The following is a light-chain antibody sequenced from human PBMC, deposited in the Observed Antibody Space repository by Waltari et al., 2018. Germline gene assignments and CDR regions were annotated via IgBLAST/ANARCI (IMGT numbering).Light chain of an antibody. V-gene: IGLV1-40*01. CDR2: GNS. CDR3: QSYDSSLSGWV. CDR1: SSNIGAGYD. J-gene: IGLJ3*02. Sequence: VLTQPPSVSGAPGQRVTISCTGSSSNIGAGYDVHWYQQLPGTAPKLHIYGNSNRPSGVPDRFSGSKSGTSASLAITGLQAEDEADYYCQSYDSSLSGWVFGGGTKLTVL.